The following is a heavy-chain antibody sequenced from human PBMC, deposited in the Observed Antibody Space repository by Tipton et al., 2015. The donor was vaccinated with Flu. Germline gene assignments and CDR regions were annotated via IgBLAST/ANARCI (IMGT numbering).Heavy chain of an antibody. CDR2: IYTSEDR. V-gene: IGHV4-4*07. J-gene: IGHJ4*02. Sequence: TLSLTCTVSGGSLSSYYWTWIRQPAGKGLEWIGRIYTSEDRKYSPSLRGRLSMSVDASKKEFSLKLNSVTAADTAVYYCARGSGSGTLMIFDLWGQGMLVTVSS. CDR1: GGSLSSYY. D-gene: IGHD3-10*01. CDR3: ARGSGSGTLMIFDL.